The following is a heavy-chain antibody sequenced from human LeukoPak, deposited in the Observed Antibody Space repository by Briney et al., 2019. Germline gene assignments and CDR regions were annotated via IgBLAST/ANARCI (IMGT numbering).Heavy chain of an antibody. J-gene: IGHJ4*02. Sequence: PGRSLRLSCAASGFTFNIYAMHWVRQAPGKGLEWVAVISYDGSKTYYADSVNGRFTISRDNSKNTLYLQMNSLRAEETALYYCARTMYITGSSDFDYWGEGTLVTVSS. CDR2: ISYDGSKT. D-gene: IGHD1-26*01. CDR1: GFTFNIYA. CDR3: ARTMYITGSSDFDY. V-gene: IGHV3-30-3*01.